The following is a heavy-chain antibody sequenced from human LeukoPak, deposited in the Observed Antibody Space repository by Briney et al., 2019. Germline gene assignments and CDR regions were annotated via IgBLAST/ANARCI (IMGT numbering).Heavy chain of an antibody. Sequence: GGSLRLSCAASGFTFSSYEMNWVRQAPGKGLEWVSYISSSGSTIYYADSVKGRFTISRDNAKNSLYLQMNSLRAEDTAVYYCARATVTRLFDYWGQGTLVTVSS. CDR3: ARATVTRLFDY. J-gene: IGHJ4*02. V-gene: IGHV3-48*03. D-gene: IGHD4-17*01. CDR2: ISSSGSTI. CDR1: GFTFSSYE.